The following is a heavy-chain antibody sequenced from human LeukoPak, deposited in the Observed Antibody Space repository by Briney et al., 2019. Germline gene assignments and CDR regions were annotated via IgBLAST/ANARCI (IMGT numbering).Heavy chain of an antibody. Sequence: PSETLSLTCAVYGGSFSGYYWSWIRQPPGKGLEWIGEINHSGSTNYNPSLKSRVTISVDTSKNQFSLKLSSVTAADTAVYYCARGGLVIIHDYWGQGTLVTASS. J-gene: IGHJ4*02. CDR3: ARGGLVIIHDY. CDR2: INHSGST. V-gene: IGHV4-34*01. D-gene: IGHD3/OR15-3a*01. CDR1: GGSFSGYY.